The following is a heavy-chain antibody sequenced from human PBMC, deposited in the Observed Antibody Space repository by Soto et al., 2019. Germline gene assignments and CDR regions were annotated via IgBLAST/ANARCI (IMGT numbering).Heavy chain of an antibody. V-gene: IGHV1-2*02. CDR1: GYTFTVYY. J-gene: IGHJ4*02. Sequence: ASVKVSCKASGYTFTVYYMHWVRQAPGQGLEWMGWINPKSGGTMYPQKFQGRVTMTWDTSISTAYMALTRLRSDDMAVYYCARDLAKGGGSAGFDYWGQGTLVTVSS. CDR2: INPKSGGT. D-gene: IGHD1-26*01. CDR3: ARDLAKGGGSAGFDY.